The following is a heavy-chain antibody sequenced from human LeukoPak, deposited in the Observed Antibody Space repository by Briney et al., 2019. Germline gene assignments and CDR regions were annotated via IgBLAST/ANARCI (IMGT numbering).Heavy chain of an antibody. CDR2: INPSGGST. V-gene: IGHV1-46*01. Sequence: GASVKVSCKASGYTFTSYYMHWVRQAPGQGLEWMGIINPSGGSTSYAQKFQGRVTITADKSTSTAYMELSSLRSEDTAVYYCARKGYFDWVTGFDPWGQGTLVTVSS. J-gene: IGHJ5*02. CDR1: GYTFTSYY. D-gene: IGHD3-9*01. CDR3: ARKGYFDWVTGFDP.